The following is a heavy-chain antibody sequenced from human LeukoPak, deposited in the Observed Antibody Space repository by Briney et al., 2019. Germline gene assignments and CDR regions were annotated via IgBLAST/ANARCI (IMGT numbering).Heavy chain of an antibody. J-gene: IGHJ6*04. D-gene: IGHD3-10*01. V-gene: IGHV5-10-1*01. Sequence: GEAVKISCKGSGYRFTSYRISWVRPMPGEGLEGMGRLYPSDSYLHYSPSFQGHVTISADKSISTAYLQWSSLKASDTAMYYCARTASPMVRGVIEGNYYYYYGMDVWGKGTTVTVSS. CDR3: ARTASPMVRGVIEGNYYYYYGMDV. CDR1: GYRFTSYR. CDR2: LYPSDSYL.